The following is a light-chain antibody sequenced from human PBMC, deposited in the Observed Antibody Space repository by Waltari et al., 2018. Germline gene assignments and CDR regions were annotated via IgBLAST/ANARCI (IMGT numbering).Light chain of an antibody. Sequence: QSVLTQPPSVSEATRQRVTISCSGSRSNIGNNAVNWYQKVPGKAPKLLVYYDNQVPSGVSDRFPGSKSGTSASLAISGLQSEDEADYYCAAWDDSLSAWLFGGGTKLTVL. CDR2: YDN. V-gene: IGLV1-36*01. CDR1: RSNIGNNA. J-gene: IGLJ3*02. CDR3: AAWDDSLSAWL.